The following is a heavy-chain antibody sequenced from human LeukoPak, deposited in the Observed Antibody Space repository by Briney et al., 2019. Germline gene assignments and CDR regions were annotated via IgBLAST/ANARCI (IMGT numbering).Heavy chain of an antibody. CDR1: GFTFSSYA. CDR3: ARAPGYSYGSYWYFDL. V-gene: IGHV3-23*01. CDR2: ISGSGSTI. D-gene: IGHD5-18*01. J-gene: IGHJ2*01. Sequence: GGSLRLSCAASGFTFSSYAMSWVRQAPGKGLEWVSAISGSGSTIYYADSVKGRFTISRDNAKNSLYLQMNSLRAEDTAVYYCARAPGYSYGSYWYFDLWGRGTLVTVSS.